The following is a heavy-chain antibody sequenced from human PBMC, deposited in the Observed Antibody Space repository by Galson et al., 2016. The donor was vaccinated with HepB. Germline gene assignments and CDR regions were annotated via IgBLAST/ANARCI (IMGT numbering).Heavy chain of an antibody. CDR2: ISSGSTYI. J-gene: IGHJ5*01. CDR3: ARGPSDSDFGSYFDS. V-gene: IGHV3-21*01. D-gene: IGHD3-3*01. CDR1: GFTFSRYS. Sequence: SLRLSCAASGFTFSRYSMNWVRQAPGRGLEWVASISSGSTYIYYVDSVKGRFTVSRDNAKNSLYLKMNSLRAEDTAVYFCARGPSDSDFGSYFDSWGQGALVTVSS.